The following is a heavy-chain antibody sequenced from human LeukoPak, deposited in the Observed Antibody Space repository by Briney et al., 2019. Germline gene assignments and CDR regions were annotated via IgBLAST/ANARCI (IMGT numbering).Heavy chain of an antibody. D-gene: IGHD3-9*01. J-gene: IGHJ4*02. CDR1: GGSFSGYY. V-gene: IGHV3-49*03. Sequence: LSLTCAVYGGSFSGYYWSWIRQPPGKGLEWVGFIRSKAYGGTTEYAASVKGRFTISRDDSKSIAYLQMNSLKTEDTAVYYCTTQMSQYYDILTGPFDYWGQGTLVTVSS. CDR2: IRSKAYGGTT. CDR3: TTQMSQYYDILTGPFDY.